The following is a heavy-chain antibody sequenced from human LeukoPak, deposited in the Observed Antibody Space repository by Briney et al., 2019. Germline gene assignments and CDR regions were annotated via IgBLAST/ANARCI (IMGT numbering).Heavy chain of an antibody. J-gene: IGHJ4*02. Sequence: PSETLSLTCAVYGGSFSGYYWSWIRQPPGKGLEWIGEINHSGSTNYNPSLKSRVTISVDTSKNQFSLKLSSVTAADTAVYYCASGIAAAGERFDYWGQGTLVTVSS. D-gene: IGHD6-13*01. CDR2: INHSGST. V-gene: IGHV4-34*01. CDR3: ASGIAAAGERFDY. CDR1: GGSFSGYY.